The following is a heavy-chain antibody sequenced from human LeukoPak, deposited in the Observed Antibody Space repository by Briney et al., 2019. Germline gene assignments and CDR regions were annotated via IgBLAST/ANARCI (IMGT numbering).Heavy chain of an antibody. J-gene: IGHJ3*02. CDR2: INHSGST. CDR3: ATLYNWNYEGAFDI. V-gene: IGHV4-34*01. Sequence: PSETLSLTCAVYGGSFSGYYWSWIRQPPGKGLEWIGEINHSGSTNYNPSLKSRVTISVDTSKNQFSLKLSSVTAADTAVYYCATLYNWNYEGAFDIWGQGTMVTVSS. CDR1: GGSFSGYY. D-gene: IGHD1-7*01.